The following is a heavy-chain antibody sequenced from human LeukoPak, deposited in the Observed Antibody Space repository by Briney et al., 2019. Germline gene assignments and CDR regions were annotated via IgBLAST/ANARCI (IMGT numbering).Heavy chain of an antibody. CDR3: ARSGYGSYHYYYGMDV. CDR1: GFTFSSYS. J-gene: IGHJ6*02. CDR2: ISSSSSTI. Sequence: GGSLRLSCAASGFTFSSYSMNWVRQAPGKGLEWVSYISSSSSTIYYADSVEGRFTISRDNAKDSLYLQMNSLRDEDTAVYYCARSGYGSYHYYYGMDVWGQGTTVTVSS. V-gene: IGHV3-48*02. D-gene: IGHD5-18*01.